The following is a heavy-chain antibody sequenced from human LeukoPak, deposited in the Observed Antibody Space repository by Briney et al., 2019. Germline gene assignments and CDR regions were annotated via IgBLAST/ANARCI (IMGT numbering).Heavy chain of an antibody. D-gene: IGHD3-10*01. V-gene: IGHV5-51*01. Sequence: GESLKISCKGSGYSFTSYWIGWVRQMPGKGLEWMGIIHPGDSDTRYSPSFQGQVTISADKSISTAYLQWSSLKASDTAMYYCARLEWGTYYYGSGHMDVWGKGTTVTVSS. CDR2: IHPGDSDT. J-gene: IGHJ6*03. CDR3: ARLEWGTYYYGSGHMDV. CDR1: GYSFTSYW.